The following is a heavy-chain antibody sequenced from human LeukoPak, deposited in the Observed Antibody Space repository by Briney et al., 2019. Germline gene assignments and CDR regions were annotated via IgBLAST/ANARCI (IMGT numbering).Heavy chain of an antibody. CDR2: IIPIFGTA. Sequence: SVKVSCKASGGTFSSYAISWVRQAPGQGLEWMGGIIPIFGTANYAQKFQGRVTITADKSTSTAYMELRSLRSDDTAVYYCARPTSMITFGGVNFDYWGQGTLVTVSS. V-gene: IGHV1-69*06. D-gene: IGHD3-16*01. CDR1: GGTFSSYA. CDR3: ARPTSMITFGGVNFDY. J-gene: IGHJ4*02.